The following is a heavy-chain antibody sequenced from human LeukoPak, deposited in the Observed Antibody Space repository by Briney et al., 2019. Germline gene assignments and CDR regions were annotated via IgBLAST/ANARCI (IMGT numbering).Heavy chain of an antibody. V-gene: IGHV3-33*06. Sequence: GGSLRLSCAASGFTFSSYGMHWVRQAPGKGLEWVAVIWYDGSNKYYADSVKGRFTISRDNSKNTLYLQMNSLRAEDTAVYYCAKDRTTVTTFADYWGQGTLVTVSS. CDR3: AKDRTTVTTFADY. CDR1: GFTFSSYG. CDR2: IWYDGSNK. J-gene: IGHJ4*02. D-gene: IGHD4-17*01.